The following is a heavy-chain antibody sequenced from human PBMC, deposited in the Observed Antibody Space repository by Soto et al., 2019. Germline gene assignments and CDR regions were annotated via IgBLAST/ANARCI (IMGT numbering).Heavy chain of an antibody. CDR2: ISAYNGNT. Sequence: QVQLVQSGAEVKKPGASVKVSCKASGYTFTSYGISWVRQAPGQGLEWMGWISAYNGNTNYAQKIQGRVTMTTDTSTSTAYMERRSLRSDDTAVYYCARALIGGSSGGGGGYWGQGTLVTVSS. J-gene: IGHJ4*02. V-gene: IGHV1-18*01. D-gene: IGHD1-26*01. CDR1: GYTFTSYG. CDR3: ARALIGGSSGGGGGY.